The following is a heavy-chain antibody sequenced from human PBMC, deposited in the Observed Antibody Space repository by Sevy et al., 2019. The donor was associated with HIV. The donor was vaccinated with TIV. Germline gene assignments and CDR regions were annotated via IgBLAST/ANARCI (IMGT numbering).Heavy chain of an antibody. V-gene: IGHV3-49*04. CDR3: TRDIGSITEYYYYYYGMDV. CDR1: GFTFGDYA. D-gene: IGHD1-20*01. CDR2: IRSKAYGGTT. J-gene: IGHJ6*02. Sequence: GGSLRLSCTASGFTFGDYAMSWVRQAPGKGLEWVGFIRSKAYGGTTEDAASVKGRFTISRDDSKSIAYLQMNSLKTEDTAVYYCTRDIGSITEYYYYYYGMDVWGQGTTVTVSS.